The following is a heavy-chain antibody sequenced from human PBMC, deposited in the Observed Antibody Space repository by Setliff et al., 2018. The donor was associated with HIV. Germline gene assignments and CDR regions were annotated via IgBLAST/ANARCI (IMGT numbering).Heavy chain of an antibody. CDR2: IKENGDEK. V-gene: IGHV3-7*03. CDR3: ARSVPDSAYRPTDY. Sequence: GGSLRLSCAASGFTFSTYWMSWFRQAPGKGLEWVANIKENGDEKYYVDSVKGRFTISRDNAKNSLYLQMSSLGVEDTAVYYCARSVPDSAYRPTDYWGQGTQVTVSS. J-gene: IGHJ4*02. D-gene: IGHD3-22*01. CDR1: GFTFSTYW.